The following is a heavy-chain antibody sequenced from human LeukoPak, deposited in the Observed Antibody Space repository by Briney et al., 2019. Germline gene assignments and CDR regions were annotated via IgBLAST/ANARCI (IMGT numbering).Heavy chain of an antibody. CDR2: IIPIFGTA. V-gene: IGHV1-69*05. D-gene: IGHD2-2*01. CDR3: ARSGGYCSSTSCRNWFDP. Sequence: ASVKVSCKASGGTFSSYAISWVRQAPGQGLEWMGGIIPIFGTANYAQKFQGRVTITTDESTSTAYMELGSLRSEDTAVYYCARSGGYCSSTSCRNWFDPWGQGTLVTVSS. J-gene: IGHJ5*02. CDR1: GGTFSSYA.